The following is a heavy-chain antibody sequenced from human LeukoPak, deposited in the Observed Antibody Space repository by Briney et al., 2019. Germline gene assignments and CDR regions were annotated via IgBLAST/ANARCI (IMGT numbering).Heavy chain of an antibody. CDR3: TRDANWALDY. CDR1: GFTLSTYG. CDR2: IQSDERNK. D-gene: IGHD7-27*01. Sequence: GGSLRLSCAASGFTLSTYGMHWVRQAPGKGLEWLAFIQSDERNKNYADSVKGRFTISRDISKNTLYLQMNSLTSVDTAMYYCTRDANWALDYWGQGTPVSVSS. J-gene: IGHJ4*02. V-gene: IGHV3-30*02.